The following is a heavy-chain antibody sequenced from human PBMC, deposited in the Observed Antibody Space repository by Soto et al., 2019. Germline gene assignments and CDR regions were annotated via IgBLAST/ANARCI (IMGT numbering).Heavy chain of an antibody. J-gene: IGHJ4*02. CDR1: GYSFTSYA. V-gene: IGHV1-3*05. Sequence: QVQLVQSGAEEKKPGASVKVSCTASGYSFTSYAMHWVRQAPGQRLEWMGWINAGNGNTKYSQKFQGRVTITRDTSASTAYMELSSLRSEDTAMYYCARAVAVPASCDYWGQGTLVTVSS. D-gene: IGHD6-19*01. CDR2: INAGNGNT. CDR3: ARAVAVPASCDY.